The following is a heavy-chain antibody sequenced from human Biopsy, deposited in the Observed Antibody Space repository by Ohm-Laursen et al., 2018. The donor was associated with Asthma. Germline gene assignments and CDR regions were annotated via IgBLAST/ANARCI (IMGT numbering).Heavy chain of an antibody. J-gene: IGHJ6*02. CDR2: VFYSGTT. D-gene: IGHD4-17*01. V-gene: IGHV4-30-4*01. Sequence: SQTLSLTWTVSGAYIGTPDYHWSWIRQSPGKGLEWIGFVFYSGTTHYSRSLERRLFLSIDAARNEFSMNLRSLTAADTAVYFCARVASYGDVYFGMDVWGPGSTVSV. CDR3: ARVASYGDVYFGMDV. CDR1: GAYIGTPDYH.